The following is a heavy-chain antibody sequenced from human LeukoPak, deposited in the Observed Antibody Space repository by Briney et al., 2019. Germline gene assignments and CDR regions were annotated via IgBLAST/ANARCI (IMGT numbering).Heavy chain of an antibody. CDR2: ISSNGGST. Sequence: PGGPLRLSCAASGFTFSSYAMHWVRQAPGKGLEYVSAISSNGGSTYYANSVKGRFTISRDNSKNTLYLQMGSLRAEDMAVYYCARADSSGWGPDYWGQGTLVTVSS. V-gene: IGHV3-64*01. J-gene: IGHJ4*02. CDR1: GFTFSSYA. D-gene: IGHD6-19*01. CDR3: ARADSSGWGPDY.